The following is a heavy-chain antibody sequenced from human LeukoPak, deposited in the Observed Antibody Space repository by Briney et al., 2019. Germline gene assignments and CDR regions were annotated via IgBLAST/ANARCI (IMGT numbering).Heavy chain of an antibody. CDR2: ISSYNGNT. D-gene: IGHD3-10*01. CDR3: ARDSLRFGAPRFDY. J-gene: IGHJ4*02. Sequence: ASVKVSCKASGYTYTSYRISWVRQAPGQGLEWMGCISSYNGNTDYAQKLQGRVTMTTDTSTSTAYMELRSLRSDDTAVYYCARDSLRFGAPRFDYWGQGTLVTVSS. CDR1: GYTYTSYR. V-gene: IGHV1-18*04.